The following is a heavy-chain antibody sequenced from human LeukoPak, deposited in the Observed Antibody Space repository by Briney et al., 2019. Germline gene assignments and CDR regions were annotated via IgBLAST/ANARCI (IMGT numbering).Heavy chain of an antibody. CDR2: MNPNSGNT. CDR3: ARGSGIAAAGVYGMDV. D-gene: IGHD6-13*01. V-gene: IGHV1-8*01. Sequence: ASVKVSCKASGYTFTGYDINWVRQAPGQGLEWMGWMNPNSGNTGYAQKFQGRVTMTRNTSISTAYMELSSLRSEDTAVYYCARGSGIAAAGVYGMDVWGQGTTVTVSS. CDR1: GYTFTGYD. J-gene: IGHJ6*02.